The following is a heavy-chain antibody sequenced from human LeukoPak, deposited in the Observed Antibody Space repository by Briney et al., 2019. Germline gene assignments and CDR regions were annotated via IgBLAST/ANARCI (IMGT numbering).Heavy chain of an antibody. V-gene: IGHV1-46*01. CDR2: INPSGGST. D-gene: IGHD3-16*02. CDR1: GYTFTSYY. Sequence: ASVNVSCTASGYTFTSYYMHWVRQAPGQGLEWMGIINPSGGSTSYAQTCQGRVTITRETSTNRVYIELSSLRSEDTAVYYWASGATFGGVIKPAFDYWGQGTLVTVSS. J-gene: IGHJ4*02. CDR3: ASGATFGGVIKPAFDY.